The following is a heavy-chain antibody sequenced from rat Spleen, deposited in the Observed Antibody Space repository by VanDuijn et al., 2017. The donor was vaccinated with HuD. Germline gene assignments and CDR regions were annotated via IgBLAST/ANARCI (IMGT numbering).Heavy chain of an antibody. V-gene: IGHV5-25*01. CDR2: ISPSGGST. CDR3: ARHGYGGYGHAY. Sequence: EVQLVESGGGLVQPGRSLKLSCAASGFTFSNYDMAWVRQAPTKGLEWVASISPSGGSTYYRDSVKGRFTVSRDNAKSTLYLQMDSLRSEDTATYYCARHGYGGYGHAYWGQGTLVTVSS. J-gene: IGHJ3*01. D-gene: IGHD1-11*01. CDR1: GFTFSNYD.